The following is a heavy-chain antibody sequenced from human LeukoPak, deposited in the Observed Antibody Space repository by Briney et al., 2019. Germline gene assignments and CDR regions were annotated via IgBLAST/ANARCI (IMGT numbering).Heavy chain of an antibody. D-gene: IGHD1-26*01. V-gene: IGHV3-23*01. CDR3: ARSRAFNSGAFDP. J-gene: IGHJ5*02. CDR1: GFTFSSYA. CDR2: VSGSGDST. Sequence: PGGSLRLSCAVSGFTFSSYAMSWVRQAPGKGLEWVSGVSGSGDSTYYADSVKGRFTISRDNSRNTLYLQMNSLRAEDTAVYYCARSRAFNSGAFDPWGQGSLVTVSS.